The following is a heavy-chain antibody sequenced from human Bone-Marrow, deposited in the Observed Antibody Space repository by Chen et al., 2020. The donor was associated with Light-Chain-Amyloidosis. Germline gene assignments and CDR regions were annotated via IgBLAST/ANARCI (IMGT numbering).Heavy chain of an antibody. Sequence: EVQLVESGGGLLQRGGSLRLSCAASGFAFSSYAMSWVRQALGMGLEGVSTIRGRGGSRFYCDAVECPLTISTDNSNSPVFLQGIRRRSDDTAVYYCAKDISYDDILPGYPADAFDIWGQGTMVTVSS. V-gene: IGHV3-23*04. CDR2: IRGRGGSR. J-gene: IGHJ3*02. D-gene: IGHD3-9*01. CDR3: AKDISYDDILPGYPADAFDI. CDR1: GFAFSSYA.